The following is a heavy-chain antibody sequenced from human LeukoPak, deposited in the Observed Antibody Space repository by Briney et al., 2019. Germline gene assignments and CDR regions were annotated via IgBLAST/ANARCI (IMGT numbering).Heavy chain of an antibody. CDR1: GGSIGSNY. D-gene: IGHD3-16*02. Sequence: SETLSLTCTVSGGSIGSNYWSWIRQHPGKGLEWIGYIFYSGTTYYNPSLKSRVTISVDTSENQFSLKLSSVTAADTAVYFCARAWGSYPPNAFDIWGQGTMVTVSS. J-gene: IGHJ3*02. V-gene: IGHV4-59*06. CDR3: ARAWGSYPPNAFDI. CDR2: IFYSGTT.